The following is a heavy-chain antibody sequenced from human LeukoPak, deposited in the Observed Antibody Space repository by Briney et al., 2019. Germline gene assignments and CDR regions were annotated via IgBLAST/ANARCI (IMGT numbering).Heavy chain of an antibody. Sequence: GASVKVSCKASGYTFTSYAMHWVRQAPGQRLEWMGWINAGNGNTKCSQEFQGRVTITRDTSASTAYMELSSLRSEDMAVYYCARGAHDAFDIWGQGTMVTVSS. CDR2: INAGNGNT. V-gene: IGHV1-3*03. CDR3: ARGAHDAFDI. CDR1: GYTFTSYA. J-gene: IGHJ3*02.